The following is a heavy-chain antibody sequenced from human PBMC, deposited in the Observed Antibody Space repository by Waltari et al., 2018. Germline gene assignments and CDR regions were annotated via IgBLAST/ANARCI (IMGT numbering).Heavy chain of an antibody. CDR2: ISGSGVST. CDR3: AKGCSGGTCLNFDY. CDR1: GFTFSSYV. V-gene: IGHV3-23*01. J-gene: IGHJ4*02. D-gene: IGHD2-15*01. Sequence: EVQLLESGGGLVQPGGSLRLSCAASGFTFSSYVMSWVRQAPGKGLEWVSGISGSGVSTDYADSVKGRFTISRDNSKNTLYLQMNSLRAEDTAVYYCAKGCSGGTCLNFDYWGQGSLVTVSS.